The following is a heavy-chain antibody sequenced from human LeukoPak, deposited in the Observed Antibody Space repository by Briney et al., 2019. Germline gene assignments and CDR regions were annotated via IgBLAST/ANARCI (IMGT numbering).Heavy chain of an antibody. CDR2: INGNGFST. D-gene: IGHD2-21*01. J-gene: IGHJ5*02. CDR1: GFTFSSYA. Sequence: GGSLRLSCAASGFTFSSYAMNWVRQAPGKGLKWVSGINGNGFSTYYTDSVKGRFTVSRDNSKNTMFLQMNSLRAVDTAVYYCEKGLYGDTVLNWFDPWGQGTLVTVSS. V-gene: IGHV3-23*01. CDR3: EKGLYGDTVLNWFDP.